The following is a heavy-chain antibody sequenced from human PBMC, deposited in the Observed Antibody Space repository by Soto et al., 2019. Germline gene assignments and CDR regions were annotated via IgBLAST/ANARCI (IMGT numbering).Heavy chain of an antibody. CDR3: TKLTWADYGGIFDP. Sequence: SETLSLTCTVSGGSISSSSFHWGWIRQPPGKGLEWIGSIYYTGTTNYNPSLKSRVTISVDTSKNQFSLKLSSVTTADTAVYYCTKLTWADYGGIFDPWGQGTLVTVSS. V-gene: IGHV4-39*07. CDR1: GGSISSSSFH. J-gene: IGHJ5*02. CDR2: IYYTGTT. D-gene: IGHD4-17*01.